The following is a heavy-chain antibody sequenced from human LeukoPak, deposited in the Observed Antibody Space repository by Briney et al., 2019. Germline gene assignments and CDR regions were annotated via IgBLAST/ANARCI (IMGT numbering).Heavy chain of an antibody. Sequence: PGGSLRLSCAAPGFTFSSYGMSWVRQAPGKGLEWVSAISGSGGSTYYADSVKGRFTISRDNSKNTLYLQMNSLRAEDTAVYYCAKDQIAAGLYWGQGTLVTVSS. D-gene: IGHD6-13*01. V-gene: IGHV3-23*01. J-gene: IGHJ4*02. CDR3: AKDQIAAGLY. CDR1: GFTFSSYG. CDR2: ISGSGGST.